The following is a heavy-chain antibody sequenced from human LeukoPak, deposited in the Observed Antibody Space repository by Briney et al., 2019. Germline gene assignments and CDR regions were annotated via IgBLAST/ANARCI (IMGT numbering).Heavy chain of an antibody. CDR3: TRVPRSYGSGSYGD. CDR2: IYHSGST. J-gene: IGHJ4*02. CDR1: GASISSTNL. D-gene: IGHD3-10*01. Sequence: PSETLSLTCAVSGASISSTNLWNWVRQPPGKGLEWIGEIYHSGSTNYNPSLKSRVTISVDKAKNLFSLKLTSVTAADTAVYYCTRVPRSYGSGSYGDWGQGTLVTVSS. V-gene: IGHV4-4*02.